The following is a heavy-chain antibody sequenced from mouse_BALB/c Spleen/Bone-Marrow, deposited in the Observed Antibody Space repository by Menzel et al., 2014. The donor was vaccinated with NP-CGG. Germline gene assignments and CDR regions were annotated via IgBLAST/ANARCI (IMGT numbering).Heavy chain of an antibody. CDR3: ARSYYGYLYYFDY. V-gene: IGHV1-7*01. CDR1: GYTFTSYW. J-gene: IGHJ2*01. D-gene: IGHD1-2*01. CDR2: INPSTGYT. Sequence: VQPQQSGAELAKPGASVKMSCKASGYTFTSYWMHWVKQRPGQGLEWIGYINPSTGYTEYNQKFKGKATLTADKSSSTAYMQLSSLTSEDSAVYYCARSYYGYLYYFDYWGQGTTLTVSS.